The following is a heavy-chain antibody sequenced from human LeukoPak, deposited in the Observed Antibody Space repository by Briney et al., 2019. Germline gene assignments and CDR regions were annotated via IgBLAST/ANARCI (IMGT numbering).Heavy chain of an antibody. CDR1: GFTFDDYA. D-gene: IGHD3-22*01. CDR3: AKDTYDSSGYCVY. CDR2: ISLNSGSI. J-gene: IGHJ4*02. Sequence: GGSLRLSCAASGFTFDDYAMHWVRQAPGKGLEWVSGISLNSGSIGYADSVKGRLTISRDNAKNSLYLQMNSLRAENTALYYCAKDTYDSSGYCVYWGQGTLVTVSS. V-gene: IGHV3-9*01.